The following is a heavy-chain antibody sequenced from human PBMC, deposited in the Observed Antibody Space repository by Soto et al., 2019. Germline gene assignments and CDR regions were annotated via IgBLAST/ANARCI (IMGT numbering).Heavy chain of an antibody. V-gene: IGHV4-31*03. Sequence: QVQLQESGPGLVKPSQTLSLTCTVSGGSISSGGYYWSWIRQHPGKGLEWIGYIYYSGSTYYNPALRCRVTRSVDTSKNSFSLKLSSVTAADTAVYYCARDRPHYGSGSYTVESLDYWGQGTLVTVSS. CDR1: GGSISSGGYY. CDR3: ARDRPHYGSGSYTVESLDY. CDR2: IYYSGST. J-gene: IGHJ4*02. D-gene: IGHD3-10*01.